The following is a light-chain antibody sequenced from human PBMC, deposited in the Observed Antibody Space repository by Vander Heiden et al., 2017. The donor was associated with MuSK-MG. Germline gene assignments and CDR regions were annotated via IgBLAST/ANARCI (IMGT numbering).Light chain of an antibody. J-gene: IGKJ3*01. CDR2: AAS. CDR1: QGISSY. CDR3: QQRNSYPPLFT. Sequence: DIQLTQPPSFLSASVGDRVTITCRASQGISSYLAWYQQKPGKAPKLLIYAASTLQSGVPSRFSGSGSGTEFTLTISSLQPEDFATYYCQQRNSYPPLFTFGPGTKVDIK. V-gene: IGKV1-9*01.